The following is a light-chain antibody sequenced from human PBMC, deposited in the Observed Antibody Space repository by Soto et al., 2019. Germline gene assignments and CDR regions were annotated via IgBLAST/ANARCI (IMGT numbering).Light chain of an antibody. CDR1: QSISNW. Sequence: DIQMTQSPSTLSASVGDRVTITCRASQSISNWLAWYQQKPGKAPKLLIYKTSNLESGVPSRFSGSGSGTEFSLTISSLQPDDFATYYYQQYHSFSLTFGGGTRVEVK. V-gene: IGKV1-5*03. CDR2: KTS. J-gene: IGKJ4*01. CDR3: QQYHSFSLT.